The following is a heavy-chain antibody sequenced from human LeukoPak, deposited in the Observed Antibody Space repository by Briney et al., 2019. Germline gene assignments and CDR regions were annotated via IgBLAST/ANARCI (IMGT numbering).Heavy chain of an antibody. CDR3: ARRPTIFGVVIPPGAFDI. J-gene: IGHJ3*02. CDR1: GGTFSSYA. Sequence: SVKVSCKASGGTFSSYAISWVRQAPGQGLEWMGGIIPIFGTANYAQKFQGRVTITADESTSTAYMELSSLRSEDTAVYYCARRPTIFGVVIPPGAFDIWGQGTMVTVSS. V-gene: IGHV1-69*13. D-gene: IGHD3-3*01. CDR2: IIPIFGTA.